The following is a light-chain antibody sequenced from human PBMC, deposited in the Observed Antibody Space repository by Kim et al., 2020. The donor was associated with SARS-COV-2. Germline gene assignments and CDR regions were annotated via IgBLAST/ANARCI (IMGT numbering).Light chain of an antibody. CDR3: QQYNNWPPWT. CDR2: GAS. J-gene: IGKJ1*01. Sequence: EIVMTQSPATLSVSPGERVTLSCRASQSVSSNLAWYQQKPGQAPRLLMYGASTRATGIPARFSGSGSGTEFTLTISSPQSEDFAVYYCQQYNNWPPWTFGQGTKVDIK. CDR1: QSVSSN. V-gene: IGKV3-15*01.